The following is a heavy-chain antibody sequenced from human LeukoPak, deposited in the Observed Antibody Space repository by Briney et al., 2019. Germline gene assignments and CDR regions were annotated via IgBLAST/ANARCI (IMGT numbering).Heavy chain of an antibody. CDR2: INAGNGNT. CDR3: ARGPRYYDSSPYYYYYYMDV. CDR1: GYTFTSYA. Sequence: ASVKVSCKASGYTFTSYAMHWVRQAPGQRLEWMGWINAGNGNTKYSQKFQGRVTITRDTSASTAYMELSSLRSEDTAVYYCARGPRYYDSSPYYYYYYMDVWGKGTTVTVSS. J-gene: IGHJ6*03. V-gene: IGHV1-3*01. D-gene: IGHD3-22*01.